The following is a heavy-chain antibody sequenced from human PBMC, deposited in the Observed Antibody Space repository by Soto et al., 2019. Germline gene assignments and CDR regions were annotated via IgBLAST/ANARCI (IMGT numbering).Heavy chain of an antibody. Sequence: PSETLSLTCAVYGGSFSGYYWSLIRQPPGKGLEWIGEINHRGSTNYNPSLKSRVTISVDTSKNQFSLTLSSVTAADTAVYYCERARSSGSLDYWGQANLVTVS. D-gene: IGHD6-19*01. CDR3: ERARSSGSLDY. V-gene: IGHV4-34*01. CDR1: GGSFSGYY. J-gene: IGHJ4*02. CDR2: INHRGST.